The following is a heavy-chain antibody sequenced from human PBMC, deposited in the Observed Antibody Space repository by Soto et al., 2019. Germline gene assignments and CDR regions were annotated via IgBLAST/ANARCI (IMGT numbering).Heavy chain of an antibody. Sequence: SETLSLTCAVYGGSFSGYYWSWIRQPPGKGLEWIGEINHSGSTNYNPSLKSRVTISVDTSKNQFSLKLSSVTAADTAVYYCAREPTAGSFDYWGQGTLVTVSS. D-gene: IGHD6-13*01. CDR1: GGSFSGYY. CDR3: AREPTAGSFDY. V-gene: IGHV4-34*01. CDR2: INHSGST. J-gene: IGHJ4*02.